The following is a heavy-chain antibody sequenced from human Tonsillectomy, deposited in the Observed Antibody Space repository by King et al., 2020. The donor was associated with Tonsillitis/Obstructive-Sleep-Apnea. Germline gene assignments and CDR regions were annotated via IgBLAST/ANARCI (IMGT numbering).Heavy chain of an antibody. Sequence: VQLVESGGGVVQPGRSLRLSCAASGFTFSTSGMHWVRQAPGKVLEWVAVIWFDGSNKYYTDSVKGRFTISRDNSKNTLYLQMNSLRAEDTAVYYCAKDRGFTYGPSDAFDIWGQGTMVTVSS. J-gene: IGHJ3*02. CDR3: AKDRGFTYGPSDAFDI. CDR2: IWFDGSNK. D-gene: IGHD5-18*01. V-gene: IGHV3-33*06. CDR1: GFTFSTSG.